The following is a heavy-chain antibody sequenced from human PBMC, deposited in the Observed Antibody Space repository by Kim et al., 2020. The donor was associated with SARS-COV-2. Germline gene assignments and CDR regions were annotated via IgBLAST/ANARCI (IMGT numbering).Heavy chain of an antibody. J-gene: IGHJ6*02. Sequence: LRETLSLTCAVSGGSISSSNWWSWVRQPPGKGLEWIGEIYHSGSTNYNPSLKSRVTISVDKSKNQFSLKLSSVTAADTAVYYCAREILGAYYYYGMDVWGQGTTVTVSS. CDR1: GGSISSSNW. V-gene: IGHV4-4*02. CDR2: IYHSGST. D-gene: IGHD3-10*01. CDR3: AREILGAYYYYGMDV.